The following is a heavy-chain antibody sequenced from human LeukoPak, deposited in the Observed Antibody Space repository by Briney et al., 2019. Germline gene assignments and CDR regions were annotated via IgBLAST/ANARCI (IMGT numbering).Heavy chain of an antibody. Sequence: ASVKVSCKASGYTFTEYYLNWMRQAPGQGLEWMGWISPYSGATHYAQIFQGRVTMTRDTSISTAYMEVSSLRSHDSAVYFCARTLTTATWDYWGQGTLVTVSS. CDR1: GYTFTEYY. CDR3: ARTLTTATWDY. D-gene: IGHD4-17*01. CDR2: ISPYSGAT. J-gene: IGHJ4*02. V-gene: IGHV1-2*02.